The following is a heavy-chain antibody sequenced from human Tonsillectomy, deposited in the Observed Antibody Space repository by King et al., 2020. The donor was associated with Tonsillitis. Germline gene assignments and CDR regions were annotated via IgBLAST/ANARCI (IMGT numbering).Heavy chain of an antibody. CDR3: VKEGGDILTGYFDY. CDR1: GFTFSSYA. J-gene: IGHJ4*02. CDR2: ISSNGGST. V-gene: IGHV3-64D*06. D-gene: IGHD3-9*01. Sequence: VQLVESGGGLVQPGGSLRLSCSSSGFTFSSYAMHGVRRAPGKGLEYVAAISSNGGSTYYADPVKGRFTISRDNSQNTLYLQMSSLRAEDTAVYYCVKEGGDILTGYFDYWGQGTLVTVSS.